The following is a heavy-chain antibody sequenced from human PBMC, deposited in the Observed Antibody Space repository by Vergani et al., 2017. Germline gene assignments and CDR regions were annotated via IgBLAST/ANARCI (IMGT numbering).Heavy chain of an antibody. D-gene: IGHD3-9*01. CDR2: INPSGGHT. J-gene: IGHJ4*02. CDR3: ARGDYGILTGYRY. V-gene: IGHV1-46*03. CDR1: GSTFSNYY. Sequence: QVQVVPSPAEVKKSGPSAQVSCKTSGSTFSNYYLHWVRQAPGQGLEWMGIINPSGGHTNYAQKFQGRVTMTRDTSTSTVYMELSSLSSEDTAIYYCARGDYGILTGYRYWGQGTLVTVSA.